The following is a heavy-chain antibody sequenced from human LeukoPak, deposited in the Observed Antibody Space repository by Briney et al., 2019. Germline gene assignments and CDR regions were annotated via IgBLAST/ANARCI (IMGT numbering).Heavy chain of an antibody. CDR2: IWYDGSNK. CDR1: GFTFSSYG. CDR3: ARDRSYDFWSGYSTPDY. D-gene: IGHD3-3*01. Sequence: GGSLRLSCAASGFTFSSYGMHWVRQAPGKGLEWVAVIWYDGSNKYYADSVKGRFTISRDNSKNTLGLQMNSLRAEDTAVYYCARDRSYDFWSGYSTPDYWGQGTLVTVSS. J-gene: IGHJ4*02. V-gene: IGHV3-33*01.